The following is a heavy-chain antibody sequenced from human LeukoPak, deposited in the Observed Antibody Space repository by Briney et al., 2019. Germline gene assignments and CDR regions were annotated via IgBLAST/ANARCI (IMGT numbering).Heavy chain of an antibody. CDR2: MNPNSGNT. D-gene: IGHD2-21*02. Sequence: AASVKVSCKASGYTFTSYDINWVRQATGQGLEWMGWMNPNSGNTGYAQKFQGRVTMTRNTSISTAYMELSSLRSEDTAVYYCARGEVTAYYYYYYGMDVWGQGTTVTVSS. J-gene: IGHJ6*02. CDR3: ARGEVTAYYYYYYGMDV. CDR1: GYTFTSYD. V-gene: IGHV1-8*01.